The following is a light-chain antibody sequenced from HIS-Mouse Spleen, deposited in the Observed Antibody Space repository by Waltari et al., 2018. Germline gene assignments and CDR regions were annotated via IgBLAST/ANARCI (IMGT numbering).Light chain of an antibody. CDR2: AAS. CDR3: QQSYSTLMYT. Sequence: DIQMTQSPSSLSASVVDRVPITCRASQSSSSYLNWYQQKPGKAPKLLIYAASSLQSGVPSRFSGSGSGTDFTLTISSLQPEDFATYYCQQSYSTLMYTFGQGTKLEIK. CDR1: QSSSSY. J-gene: IGKJ2*01. V-gene: IGKV1-39*01.